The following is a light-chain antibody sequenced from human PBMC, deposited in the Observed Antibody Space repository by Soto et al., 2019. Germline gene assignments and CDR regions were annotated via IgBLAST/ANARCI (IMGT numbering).Light chain of an antibody. CDR3: QQYGSSIT. CDR1: QSVSSTY. Sequence: EIVMTQSPATLSVSPGERAILSCRASQSVSSTYLAWYQQKPGQAPRLLIYGTSSRATGIPDRFSGSGSGTDFTLTISRLEPEDFAVFYCQQYGSSITFGQGTRLEIK. J-gene: IGKJ5*01. V-gene: IGKV3-20*01. CDR2: GTS.